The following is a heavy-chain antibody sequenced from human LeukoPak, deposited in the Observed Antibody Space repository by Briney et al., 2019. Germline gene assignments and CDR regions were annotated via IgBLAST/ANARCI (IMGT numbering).Heavy chain of an antibody. CDR2: INQDGGEK. V-gene: IGHV3-7*01. CDR3: AKDYYGS. J-gene: IGHJ4*02. D-gene: IGHD3-10*01. CDR1: GFPFSSHW. Sequence: GGSLRLSCAASGFPFSSHWLSWFRQSPGKGLEWVAHINQDGGEKYYVDSVKGRFTISRDNARNSQYLQMNSLRAEDTAVYYCAKDYYGSGGQGTLVTVSS.